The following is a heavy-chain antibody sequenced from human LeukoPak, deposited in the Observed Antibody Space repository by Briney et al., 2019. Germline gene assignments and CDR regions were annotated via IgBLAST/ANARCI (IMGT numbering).Heavy chain of an antibody. J-gene: IGHJ4*02. Sequence: PGGSLRLSCVASVFTFSSYEMNWVRQAPGKGLEWVSCISGSGSTVYYADSVKGRFTISRDNAKNSLYLQMNSLRAEDTALYYCARRFEYWGQGTLVTVSP. CDR2: ISGSGSTV. CDR3: ARRFEY. V-gene: IGHV3-48*03. CDR1: VFTFSSYE.